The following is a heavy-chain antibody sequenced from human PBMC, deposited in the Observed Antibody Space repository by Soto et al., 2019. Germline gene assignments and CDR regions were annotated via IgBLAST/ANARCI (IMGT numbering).Heavy chain of an antibody. D-gene: IGHD3-16*01. CDR1: GYTFTSYA. V-gene: IGHV1-3*01. CDR3: ARDLLGVGGDY. J-gene: IGHJ4*02. CDR2: INAGNGNT. Sequence: VASVKVSCKASGYTFTSYAMHWVRQAPGQRLEWMGWINAGNGNTKYSQKFQGRVTITRDTSASTAYMELSSLRSEDTAVYYCARDLLGVGGDYWGQGTLVTVSS.